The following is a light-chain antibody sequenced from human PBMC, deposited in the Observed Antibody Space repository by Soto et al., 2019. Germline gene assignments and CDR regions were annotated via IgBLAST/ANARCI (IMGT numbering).Light chain of an antibody. V-gene: IGKV3-11*01. Sequence: EIVLTQSPATLSSSPGERATLSCRASQTVNSRLAWYQHKPGQAPRLLIYHTSNRATGIPARFSGSGSGTDFTLTISSLEPEDFAVYYCHRRQSWPRTFGQGTKVDIK. J-gene: IGKJ1*01. CDR3: HRRQSWPRT. CDR2: HTS. CDR1: QTVNSR.